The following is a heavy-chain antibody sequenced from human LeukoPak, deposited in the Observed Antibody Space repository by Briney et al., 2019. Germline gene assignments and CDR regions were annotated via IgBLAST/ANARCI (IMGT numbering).Heavy chain of an antibody. CDR3: AKGKYYDFWSGYTEFDY. D-gene: IGHD3-3*01. J-gene: IGHJ4*02. Sequence: GGSLRLSCAASGFTFSSYSMNWDRQAPGKGLEWVSYISSSSSTIYYADSVKGRFTISRDNAKNSLYLQMNSLRDEDTAVYYCAKGKYYDFWSGYTEFDYWGQGTLVTVSS. CDR2: ISSSSSTI. V-gene: IGHV3-48*02. CDR1: GFTFSSYS.